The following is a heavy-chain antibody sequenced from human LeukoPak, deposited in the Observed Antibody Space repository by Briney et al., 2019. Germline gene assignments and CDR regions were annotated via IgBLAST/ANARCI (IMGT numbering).Heavy chain of an antibody. J-gene: IGHJ4*02. CDR1: GFTFSSYW. V-gene: IGHV3-74*01. CDR3: ARAYGSGSYYNGLDY. Sequence: GGSLRLSCAASGFTFSSYWMHWVRQASGKGLVWVSRINSDGSSTSYADSVKGRFTISRDNAKNTLYLQMNSLRAEDTAVYYCARAYGSGSYYNGLDYWGQGTLVTVSS. D-gene: IGHD3-10*01. CDR2: INSDGSST.